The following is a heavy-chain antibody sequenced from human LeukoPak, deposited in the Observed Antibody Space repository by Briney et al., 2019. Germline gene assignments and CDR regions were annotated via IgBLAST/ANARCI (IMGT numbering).Heavy chain of an antibody. V-gene: IGHV4-4*02. Sequence: GSLRLSCAASGFTFSSYGMHWVRQPPGKGLEWIGEIYHSGSTNYNPSLKSRVTISVDKSKNQFSLKLSSVTAADTAVYYCARDCSGGSCPGVYYYYGMDVWGQGTTVTVSS. CDR1: GFTFSSYG. J-gene: IGHJ6*02. D-gene: IGHD2-15*01. CDR2: IYHSGST. CDR3: ARDCSGGSCPGVYYYYGMDV.